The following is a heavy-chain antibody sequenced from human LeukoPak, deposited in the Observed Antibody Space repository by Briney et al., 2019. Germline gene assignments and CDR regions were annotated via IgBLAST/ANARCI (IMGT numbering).Heavy chain of an antibody. D-gene: IGHD3-3*01. Sequence: PSETLSLTCTVSGGSISSGGYYWSWIRQHPGKGLEWIGYIYHSGSTYYNPSLKSRVTISVDTSKNQFSLKLSSVTAADTAVYYCARDPYYDFWSGYPYGMDVWGQGTTVTVSS. J-gene: IGHJ6*02. CDR3: ARDPYYDFWSGYPYGMDV. V-gene: IGHV4-31*03. CDR2: IYHSGST. CDR1: GGSISSGGYY.